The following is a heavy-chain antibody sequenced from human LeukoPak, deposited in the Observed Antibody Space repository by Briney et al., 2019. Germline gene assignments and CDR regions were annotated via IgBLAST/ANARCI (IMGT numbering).Heavy chain of an antibody. CDR3: AKEALGVAGGVFDP. Sequence: GGSLRLSCVASGFALDDFGMHWVRRAPGKGLEWVSGIAGKTHNVDYADSVKGRFTISRDNAKKSLYLHMTRLTIEDTALYYCAKEALGVAGGVFDPWGQGTLVTVSA. V-gene: IGHV3-9*01. D-gene: IGHD6-19*01. CDR2: IAGKTHNV. J-gene: IGHJ5*02. CDR1: GFALDDFG.